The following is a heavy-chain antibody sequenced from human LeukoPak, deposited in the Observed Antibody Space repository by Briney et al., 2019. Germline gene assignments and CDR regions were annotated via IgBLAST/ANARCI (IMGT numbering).Heavy chain of an antibody. V-gene: IGHV4-59*08. D-gene: IGHD6-19*01. CDR1: GFTFSSYG. Sequence: LRLSCAASGFTFSSYGIHWIRQPPGKGLEWIGYTYYSGSSNYNPSLKSRVSISVDTSKNHFSLKLSSVTAADTAVYYCATWAGTKYSSGWHPPLDYWGQGTLVTVSS. J-gene: IGHJ4*02. CDR3: ATWAGTKYSSGWHPPLDY. CDR2: TYYSGSS.